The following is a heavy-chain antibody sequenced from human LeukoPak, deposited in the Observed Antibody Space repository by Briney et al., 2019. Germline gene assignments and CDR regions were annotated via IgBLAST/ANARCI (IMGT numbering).Heavy chain of an antibody. D-gene: IGHD1-20*01. J-gene: IGHJ4*02. Sequence: PGGCLRLSFSVSGLTLSSYGIHSVRQAPGKGLEWVAFIRYDGSNKYYADSVKGRITISRDNSKNTLYLQMNSLRAEDTAVYYCAKDLTYNWNYCDHWGQGTLVSVFS. CDR3: AKDLTYNWNYCDH. V-gene: IGHV3-30*02. CDR2: IRYDGSNK. CDR1: GLTLSSYG.